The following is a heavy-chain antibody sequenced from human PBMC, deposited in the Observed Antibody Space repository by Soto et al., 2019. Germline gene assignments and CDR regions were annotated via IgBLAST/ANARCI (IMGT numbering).Heavy chain of an antibody. J-gene: IGHJ4*02. D-gene: IGHD2-8*01. V-gene: IGHV4-59*01. CDR2: IYYTGTT. CDR1: GVSISSSY. Sequence: SETLSLTCTVSGVSISSSYWSWLRQSPGTGLEWIGYIYYTGTTNYNPSLKRRVTISLDTAKNQFSLNVNSLTTADTAVYFCARGGNRYSTTASVVGGFDFWGQGTLVTVSS. CDR3: ARGGNRYSTTASVVGGFDF.